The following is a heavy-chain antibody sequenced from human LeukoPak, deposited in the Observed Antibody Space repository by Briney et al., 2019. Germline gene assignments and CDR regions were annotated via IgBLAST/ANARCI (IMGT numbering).Heavy chain of an antibody. CDR1: GGSISSYY. J-gene: IGHJ5*02. V-gene: IGHV4-59*01. CDR2: IYYSGST. CDR3: AREQRYYYDSSGYKYRNWFDP. D-gene: IGHD3-22*01. Sequence: SETLSLTCIVSGGSISSYYWSWIRQPPGKGLEWIGYIYYSGSTNYNPSLKSRVTISVDTSKNQFSLKLSSVTAADTAVYYCAREQRYYYDSSGYKYRNWFDPWGQGTLVTVSS.